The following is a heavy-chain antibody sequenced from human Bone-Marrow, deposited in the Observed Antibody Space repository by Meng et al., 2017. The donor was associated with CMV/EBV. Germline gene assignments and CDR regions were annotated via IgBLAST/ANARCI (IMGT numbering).Heavy chain of an antibody. J-gene: IGHJ4*02. V-gene: IGHV1-2*02. D-gene: IGHD3-3*01. Sequence: VQLVASWGEMKQPGDSVKVFCTTYGFTFIDYYIHWVRQAPGQGLEWMGWINPNSGGTNSAQKFQGRVTMTRDTSISTAYMELSRLRSDDTAVYYCARSAYITIFGVVIPYYFDYWGQGTLVTVSS. CDR3: ARSAYITIFGVVIPYYFDY. CDR1: GFTFIDYY. CDR2: INPNSGGT.